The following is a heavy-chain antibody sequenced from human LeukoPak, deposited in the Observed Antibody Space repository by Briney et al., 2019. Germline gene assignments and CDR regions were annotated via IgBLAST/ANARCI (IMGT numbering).Heavy chain of an antibody. CDR3: ARLPKRGYIGCNDAFDI. CDR1: GFTFSSYW. Sequence: GGSLRLSCAASGFTFSSYWMSWVRQDPGKGLEWVANIKQDGSKKYYVDSVKGRFTISRGNAKNSLYLQLNSLRAEDTAVYYCARLPKRGYIGCNDAFDIWGQGTMVSVSS. CDR2: IKQDGSKK. D-gene: IGHD5-12*01. J-gene: IGHJ3*02. V-gene: IGHV3-7*01.